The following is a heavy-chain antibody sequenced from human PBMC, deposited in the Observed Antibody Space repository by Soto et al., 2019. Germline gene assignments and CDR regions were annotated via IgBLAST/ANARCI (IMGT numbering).Heavy chain of an antibody. CDR1: GYTFTSYG. V-gene: IGHV1-18*01. CDR3: ARDLIPDYDILTGPLDY. Sequence: GASVKVSCKASGYTFTSYGISWVRQAPGQGLEWMGWISAYNGNTNYAQKLQGRVTMTTDTSTSTAYMELRSLRSDDTAVYYCARDLIPDYDILTGPLDYWGQGTLVTVSS. CDR2: ISAYNGNT. J-gene: IGHJ4*02. D-gene: IGHD3-9*01.